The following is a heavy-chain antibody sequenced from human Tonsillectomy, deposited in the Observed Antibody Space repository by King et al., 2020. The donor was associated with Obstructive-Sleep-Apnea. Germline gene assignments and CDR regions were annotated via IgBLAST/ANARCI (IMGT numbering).Heavy chain of an antibody. Sequence: QLVQSGGGVVQPGRSLRLSCAASGFTFSSYGMHWVRQAPGKGLEWVAIISSDGNNKYYKDSVKGRFTISRDNSKNALYLQISSLEIEDTAVYYCVRRVFGTMDDWGQGTLVTVSS. J-gene: IGHJ4*02. CDR2: ISSDGNNK. D-gene: IGHD3-3*01. V-gene: IGHV3-30*03. CDR1: GFTFSSYG. CDR3: VRRVFGTMDD.